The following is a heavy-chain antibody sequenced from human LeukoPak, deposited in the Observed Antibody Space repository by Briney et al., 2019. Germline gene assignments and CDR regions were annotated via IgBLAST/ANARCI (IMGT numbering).Heavy chain of an antibody. CDR2: ITGSGGST. D-gene: IGHD3-9*01. CDR3: AKGLQPRDWLSHHYYYYGMDV. Sequence: GGSLRLSCAASGFTFSSYAMSWVRQAPGKGLEWVSAITGSGGSTYYADSVKGRFTISRDNSKNTVYLQMNSLRAEDTAVYYCAKGLQPRDWLSHHYYYYGMDVWGQGTTVTVSS. J-gene: IGHJ6*02. V-gene: IGHV3-23*01. CDR1: GFTFSSYA.